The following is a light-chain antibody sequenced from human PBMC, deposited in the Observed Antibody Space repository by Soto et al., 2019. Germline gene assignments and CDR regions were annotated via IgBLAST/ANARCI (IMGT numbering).Light chain of an antibody. J-gene: IGKJ4*01. Sequence: DIQMTQSPSSVSASVGDKVTITCRASQGIGSWVAWYQQKPGKAPKLLIYAASTLESGVPSRFSGDGSGTEFTLTITSLQPEDFATYYCQQANSFPLTFGGGTRVEIK. CDR1: QGIGSW. CDR2: AAS. CDR3: QQANSFPLT. V-gene: IGKV1D-12*01.